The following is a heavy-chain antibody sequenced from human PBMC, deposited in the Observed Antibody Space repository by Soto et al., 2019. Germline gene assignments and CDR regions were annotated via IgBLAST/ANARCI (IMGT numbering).Heavy chain of an antibody. Sequence: LRLSCAASGFTFSSYWMSWVRQAPGKGLEWVANIKQDGSEKYYVDSVKGRFTISRDNAKNSLYLQMNRLRAEDTAVYYCARVLHCSSTSCYILYYYYYGMDVWGQGTTVTVSS. CDR2: IKQDGSEK. V-gene: IGHV3-7*03. D-gene: IGHD2-2*02. J-gene: IGHJ6*02. CDR3: ARVLHCSSTSCYILYYYYYGMDV. CDR1: GFTFSSYW.